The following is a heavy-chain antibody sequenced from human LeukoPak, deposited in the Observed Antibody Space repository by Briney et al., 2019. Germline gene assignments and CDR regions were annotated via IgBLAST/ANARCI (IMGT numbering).Heavy chain of an antibody. D-gene: IGHD5-18*01. CDR2: MNPNSGNT. Sequence: ASVKVSCKASGYTSTSYDINWVRQATGQGLEWMGWMNPNSGNTGYAQKFQGRVTMTRNTSISTAYMELSSLRSEDTAVYYCARGRRYSYGYYYYYYYMDVWGKGTTVTVSS. J-gene: IGHJ6*03. CDR3: ARGRRYSYGYYYYYYYMDV. CDR1: GYTSTSYD. V-gene: IGHV1-8*01.